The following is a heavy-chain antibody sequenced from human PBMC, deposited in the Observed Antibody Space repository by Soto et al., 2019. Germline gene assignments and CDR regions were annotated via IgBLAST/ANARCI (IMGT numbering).Heavy chain of an antibody. D-gene: IGHD3-16*02. CDR2: IYYSGST. J-gene: IGHJ6*02. CDR3: ARDQGVRGNYRSYGMDV. Sequence: WTWIRQHPGKGLEWIGYIYYSGSTYYNPSLKSRVTISVDTSKNQFSLKLSSVTAADTALYYCARDQGVRGNYRSYGMDVWGQGTTVTVSS. V-gene: IGHV4-31*02.